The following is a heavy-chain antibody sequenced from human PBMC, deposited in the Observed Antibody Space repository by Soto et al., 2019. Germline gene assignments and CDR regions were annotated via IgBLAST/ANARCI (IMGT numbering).Heavy chain of an antibody. CDR2: ISGSSDST. CDR3: ARRGSGSYYDY. V-gene: IGHV3-23*01. Sequence: EVQLLESGGGLVQPGGSLRFSCAASGFTFSSYAMNWVRQAPGKGLEGVSVISGSSDSTYYAASVKGRFTISRDNSKNTLYLQMNSLRAEDTAIYYCARRGSGSYYDYWGQGTLVTVSS. CDR1: GFTFSSYA. J-gene: IGHJ4*02. D-gene: IGHD1-26*01.